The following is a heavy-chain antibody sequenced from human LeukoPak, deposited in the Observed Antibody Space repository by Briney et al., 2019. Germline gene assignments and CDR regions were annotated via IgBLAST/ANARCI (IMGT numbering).Heavy chain of an antibody. V-gene: IGHV4-59*01. CDR2: IYYSGST. CDR3: ARVPDGYNLGTYFDP. Sequence: PSETLSLTCTVSGGSISSYYWSWIRQPPGKGLEWIGYIYYSGSTNYNPSLKSRVTISVDTSKNQFSLKLSSVTAADTAVYYCARVPDGYNLGTYFDPWGQGTLVTVSS. J-gene: IGHJ5*02. D-gene: IGHD5-24*01. CDR1: GGSISSYY.